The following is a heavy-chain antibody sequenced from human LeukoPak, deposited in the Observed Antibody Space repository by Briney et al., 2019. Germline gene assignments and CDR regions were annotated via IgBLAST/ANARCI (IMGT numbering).Heavy chain of an antibody. CDR3: TRGDWNDLGSDY. CDR2: IRSKANSYAT. V-gene: IGHV3-73*01. D-gene: IGHD1-1*01. Sequence: GGSLRPSCAASGFTFSGSAMHWVRQASGKGLEWVGRIRSKANSYATAYAASVKGRFTISRDDSKNTAYLQMNSLKTEDTAVYYCTRGDWNDLGSDYWGQGTLVTVSS. J-gene: IGHJ4*02. CDR1: GFTFSGSA.